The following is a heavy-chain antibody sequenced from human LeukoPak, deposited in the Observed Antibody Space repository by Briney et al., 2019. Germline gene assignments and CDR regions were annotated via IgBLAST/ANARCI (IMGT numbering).Heavy chain of an antibody. CDR1: GFTFSSYG. V-gene: IGHV3-30*02. J-gene: IGHJ3*02. CDR2: IRYDGSNK. CDR3: AKDLHSSGWYVAFDI. Sequence: GGSLRLSCAASGFTFSSYGMHWVRQAPGKGLEWVAFIRYDGSNKYYADSVKGRFTISRDNSKNTLYLQMNSLRAEDTALYYCAKDLHSSGWYVAFDIWGQGTMVTVSS. D-gene: IGHD6-19*01.